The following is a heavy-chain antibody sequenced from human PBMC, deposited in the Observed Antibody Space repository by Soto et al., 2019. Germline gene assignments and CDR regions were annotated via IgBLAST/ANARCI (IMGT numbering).Heavy chain of an antibody. CDR1: GYSFTSYW. CDR2: IYPGDSDT. CDR3: ARSAAAGKYYYAMGV. D-gene: IGHD6-13*01. J-gene: IGHJ6*02. V-gene: IGHV5-51*01. Sequence: GESLKISCKGSGYSFTSYWIGWVRQMPGKGLECMGIIYPGDSDTRYSPSFQGQVTISADKSISAAYLQWSSLKASDTAMYYCARSAAAGKYYYAMGVWGQGTTVTVSS.